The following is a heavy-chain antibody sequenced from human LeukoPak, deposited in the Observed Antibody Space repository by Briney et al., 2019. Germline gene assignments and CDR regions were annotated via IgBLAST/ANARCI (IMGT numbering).Heavy chain of an antibody. CDR3: AKPPRVFDI. CDR2: ISYDGSNK. CDR1: GFSFSSYG. V-gene: IGHV3-30*18. J-gene: IGHJ3*02. Sequence: GGSLRLSCAASGFSFSSYGMHWVRQAPGKGLEWVAVISYDGSNKYYADSVKGRFTISRDNSKNTLYLQMNSLRAEDTAVYYCAKPPRVFDIWGQGTMVTVSS.